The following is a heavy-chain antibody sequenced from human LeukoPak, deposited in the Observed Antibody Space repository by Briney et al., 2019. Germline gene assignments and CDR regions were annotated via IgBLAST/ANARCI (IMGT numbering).Heavy chain of an antibody. J-gene: IGHJ4*02. CDR1: GFSFSNHG. V-gene: IGHV3-30*03. CDR3: AREATWGQWYFDH. D-gene: IGHD6-19*01. Sequence: GGSLRLSCVASGFSFSNHGMHWVRQAPGKGLEWVPVIARDGGAKFYADSVKGRFTLSRDNSKNMFFLQMNFLTVEDTAIYYCAREATWGQWYFDHWGQGTPVTVSS. CDR2: IARDGGAK.